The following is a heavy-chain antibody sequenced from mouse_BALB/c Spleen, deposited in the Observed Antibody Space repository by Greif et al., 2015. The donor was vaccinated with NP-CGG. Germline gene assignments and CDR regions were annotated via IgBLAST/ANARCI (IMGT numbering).Heavy chain of an antibody. V-gene: IGHV1-84*02. CDR2: IYPGSGNT. D-gene: IGHD4-1*01. CDR3: ARRTGTEAMDY. J-gene: IGHJ4*01. CDR1: GYTFTDYY. Sequence: VQRVESGPELVKPGASVKISCKASGYTFTDYYINWVKRKPGQGLEWIGWIYPGSGNTKYNEKFKDKATLTVDTSSSTAYMQLSSLTSEDTAVYFCARRTGTEAMDYWGQGTSVTVSS.